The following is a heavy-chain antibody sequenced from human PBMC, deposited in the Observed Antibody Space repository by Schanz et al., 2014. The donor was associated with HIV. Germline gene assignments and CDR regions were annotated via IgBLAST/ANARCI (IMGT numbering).Heavy chain of an antibody. J-gene: IGHJ4*02. V-gene: IGHV3-30-3*01. CDR1: GLTFSSSI. D-gene: IGHD3-10*01. CDR2: MSHDGFSK. Sequence: QVQLVESGGGVVQPGRSLRLSCTASGLTFSSSIMHWVRQAPGKGLEWVAGMSHDGFSKYFADSVKGRFTISRDNSKNTLYLQMNSLRVEDTALYYCAKVEDFYGSGSSEVWGQGTLVIVSS. CDR3: AKVEDFYGSGSSEV.